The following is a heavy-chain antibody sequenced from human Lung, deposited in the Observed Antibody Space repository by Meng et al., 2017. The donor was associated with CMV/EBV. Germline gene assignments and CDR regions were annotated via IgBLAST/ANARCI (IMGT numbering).Heavy chain of an antibody. CDR1: GYTFTSYA. J-gene: IGHJ4*02. D-gene: IGHD5-24*01. CDR2: IDPNTGNP. CDR3: ARDSPLDGYSLLDY. Sequence: HVQLVQSLSEVTKPRASVKVSCKASGYTFTSYAMNWVRQAPGQGLEWMGWIDPNTGNPTYDQGFTGRFVFSLDTSVSTAYLQINSLRADDTAVYYCARDSPLDGYSLLDYWGQGTLVPSPQ. V-gene: IGHV7-4-1*02.